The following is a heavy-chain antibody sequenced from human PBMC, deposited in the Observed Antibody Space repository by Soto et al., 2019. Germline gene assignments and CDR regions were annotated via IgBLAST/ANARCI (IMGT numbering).Heavy chain of an antibody. Sequence: PETLSLTCTVSGGSLSSYYWSWIRQPPGKGLEWIGYIYYSGSTNYNPSLKSRVTISVDTSKNQFSLKLSSVTAADTAVYYCARHLWNYFFEGYYFDYWGQGTLVTVSS. J-gene: IGHJ4*02. D-gene: IGHD1-7*01. CDR3: ARHLWNYFFEGYYFDY. V-gene: IGHV4-59*08. CDR2: IYYSGST. CDR1: GGSLSSYY.